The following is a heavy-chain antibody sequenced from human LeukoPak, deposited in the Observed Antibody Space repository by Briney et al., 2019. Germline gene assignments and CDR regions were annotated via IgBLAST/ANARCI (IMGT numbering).Heavy chain of an antibody. CDR3: AKDSLRGGSCYSGDCYSFDY. Sequence: GGSLRLSCAASGFTFDDYAMHWVRQAPGKGLEWVSGISWNSGSIGYAVSVKGRFTISRDNAKNSLYLQMNSLRAEDTALYYCAKDSLRGGSCYSGDCYSFDYWGQGTLVTVSS. J-gene: IGHJ4*02. V-gene: IGHV3-9*01. D-gene: IGHD2-15*01. CDR1: GFTFDDYA. CDR2: ISWNSGSI.